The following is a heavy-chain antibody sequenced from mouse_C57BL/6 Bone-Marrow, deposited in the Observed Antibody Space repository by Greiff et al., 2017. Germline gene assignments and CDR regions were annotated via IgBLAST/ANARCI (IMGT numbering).Heavy chain of an antibody. J-gene: IGHJ1*03. D-gene: IGHD1-1*01. CDR3: ASGYYGSSYGWYFDV. CDR1: GYAFSSYW. CDR2: IYPGDGDT. Sequence: VQLQESGAELVKPGASVKISCKASGYAFSSYWMNWVKQRPGKGLEWIGQIYPGDGDTNYNGKFKGKATLTADKSSSTAYMQLSSLTSEASAVYFCASGYYGSSYGWYFDVWGTGTTVTVSS. V-gene: IGHV1-80*01.